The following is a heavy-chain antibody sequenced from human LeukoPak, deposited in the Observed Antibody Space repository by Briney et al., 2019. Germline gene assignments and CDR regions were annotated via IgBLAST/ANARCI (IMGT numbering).Heavy chain of an antibody. CDR3: ARYRGDTSIDY. J-gene: IGHJ4*02. CDR2: IYTSGST. Sequence: SETLSLTCSVSGDSITGYSWSWIRQPAGKGLEWIGRIYTSGSTNYNPSLKSRVTISVDTSKNQFSLKLSSVTAADTAVYYCARYRGDTSIDYWGQGTLVTVSS. D-gene: IGHD3-10*01. V-gene: IGHV4-4*07. CDR1: GDSITGYS.